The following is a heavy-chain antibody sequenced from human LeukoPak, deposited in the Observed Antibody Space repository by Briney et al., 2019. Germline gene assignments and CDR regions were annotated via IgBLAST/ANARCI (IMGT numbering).Heavy chain of an antibody. Sequence: ASVKVSCKASGYTFTSYDINWVRQATGQGLEWMGWMNPNSGNTGYAQKFQGRVTITRNTSISTAYMELSSLRSDDTAVYYCASPSTYYDSSGPPDAFDIWGQGTMVTVSS. J-gene: IGHJ3*02. CDR3: ASPSTYYDSSGPPDAFDI. CDR2: MNPNSGNT. D-gene: IGHD3-22*01. V-gene: IGHV1-8*03. CDR1: GYTFTSYD.